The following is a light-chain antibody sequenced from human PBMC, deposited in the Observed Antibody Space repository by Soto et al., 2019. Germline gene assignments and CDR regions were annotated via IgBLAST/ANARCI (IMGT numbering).Light chain of an antibody. CDR1: SSNIGSNY. Sequence: QSVLTQPPSASGTPGQRVTISCSGSSSNIGSNYVYWYQQLPGTAPKLLIYRNNQRPSGVPDRFSGSKSGTSASLAISGLRSEDVADYYCAAWDDSLSALFGGGTTLTVL. V-gene: IGLV1-47*01. CDR2: RNN. CDR3: AAWDDSLSAL. J-gene: IGLJ2*01.